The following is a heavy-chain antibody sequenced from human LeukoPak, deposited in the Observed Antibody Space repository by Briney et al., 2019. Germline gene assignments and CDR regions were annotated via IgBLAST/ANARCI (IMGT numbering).Heavy chain of an antibody. Sequence: PSETLSLTCAVYGGSFSGHYWTWIRQPPGEGLEWIGEIDHTARSTYNPSLTSRVTISKDSSKNQFSLSLGSVIAADTAVYFCARGENSGSYFSYFDSWAQGTPVTVSS. J-gene: IGHJ5*01. CDR3: ARGENSGSYFSYFDS. CDR2: IDHTARS. D-gene: IGHD3-10*01. CDR1: GGSFSGHY. V-gene: IGHV4-34*01.